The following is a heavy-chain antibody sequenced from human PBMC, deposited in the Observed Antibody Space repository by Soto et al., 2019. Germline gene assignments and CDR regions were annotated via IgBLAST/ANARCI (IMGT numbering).Heavy chain of an antibody. CDR3: VRDSPIGSTYSGYDGIDY. J-gene: IGHJ4*02. Sequence: QVQLVQSGAEVKKPGSSVKVSCKASGGTFSNDLITWVRQAPGQGLEWMGRIIPLLDIANYAQKFQGRVTITADKSTCTAYMELNSLRSEDTAVYYCVRDSPIGSTYSGYDGIDYWGQGTLVTVSS. D-gene: IGHD5-12*01. V-gene: IGHV1-69*04. CDR2: IIPLLDIA. CDR1: GGTFSNDL.